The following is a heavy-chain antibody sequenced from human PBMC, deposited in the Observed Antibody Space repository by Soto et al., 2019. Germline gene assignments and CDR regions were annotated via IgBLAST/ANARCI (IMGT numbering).Heavy chain of an antibody. CDR2: VYHSGSA. D-gene: IGHD2-2*01. CDR3: ARIAVVPSALDP. Sequence: PSETLSLTCDVSGVSISSSHWWFWLLQPPGKGLEWIGEVYHSGSANYNPSLKSRVSMSVDKSKNQFSLRLTSVTAADTALYFCARIAVVPSALDPWGQGTLVTVSS. J-gene: IGHJ5*02. CDR1: GVSISSSHW. V-gene: IGHV4-4*02.